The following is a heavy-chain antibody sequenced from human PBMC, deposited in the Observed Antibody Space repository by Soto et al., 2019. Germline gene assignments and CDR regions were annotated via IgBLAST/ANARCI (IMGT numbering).Heavy chain of an antibody. V-gene: IGHV3-66*01. D-gene: IGHD2-8*01. CDR3: ARVPGVY. Sequence: EVYLMESGGGLVQPGGSLRLSCAASGFTVSSSYMSWVRQAPGKGLEWVSVIYTGGSTYYADSVKGRFTISRDISKNTLYLQMNSLRTEDTAVYYCARVPGVYWGQGTLVTVSS. CDR2: IYTGGST. J-gene: IGHJ4*02. CDR1: GFTVSSSY.